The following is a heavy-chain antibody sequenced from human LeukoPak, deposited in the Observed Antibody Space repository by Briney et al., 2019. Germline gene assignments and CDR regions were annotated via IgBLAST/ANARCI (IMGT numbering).Heavy chain of an antibody. Sequence: SETLSLTCTVSGDSISSYYWSWIRQPPGKGLEWIGYIYYSGSTNYNPSLKSRVTISVDTSKNQFSLKLSSVTAADTAVYYCAAGASGYFRDLDAFDIWGQGTMVTVSS. CDR1: GDSISSYY. D-gene: IGHD3-22*01. J-gene: IGHJ3*02. V-gene: IGHV4-59*08. CDR2: IYYSGST. CDR3: AAGASGYFRDLDAFDI.